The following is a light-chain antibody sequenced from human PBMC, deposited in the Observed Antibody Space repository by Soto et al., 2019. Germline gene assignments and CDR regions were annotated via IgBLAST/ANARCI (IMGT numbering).Light chain of an antibody. Sequence: QSLLTQAPSSSGTPGQRVALSCSGSISKIXADSVNWYRQFPGAAPKLIIYSHSQRPSGVPERFSGSKSGTSASLAISGLQSDDEADYYCAEWDDSLNGYVFGTGTRSPS. CDR1: ISKIXADS. V-gene: IGLV1-44*01. CDR3: AEWDDSLNGYV. CDR2: SHS. J-gene: IGLJ1*01.